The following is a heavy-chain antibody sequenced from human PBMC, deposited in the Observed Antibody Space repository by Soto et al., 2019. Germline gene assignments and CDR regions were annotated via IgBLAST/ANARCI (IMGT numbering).Heavy chain of an antibody. Sequence: VQLVESGGGVVQPGRSLRLSCAASGFTFSSYGMHWVRQAPGKGLEWVAVISYDGSNKYYADSVKGRFTISRDNSKNTLYLQMNSLRAEDTAVYYCAKGGTYYYGSGSYGHWFDPWGQGTLVTVSS. J-gene: IGHJ5*02. CDR1: GFTFSSYG. D-gene: IGHD3-10*01. CDR3: AKGGTYYYGSGSYGHWFDP. CDR2: ISYDGSNK. V-gene: IGHV3-30*18.